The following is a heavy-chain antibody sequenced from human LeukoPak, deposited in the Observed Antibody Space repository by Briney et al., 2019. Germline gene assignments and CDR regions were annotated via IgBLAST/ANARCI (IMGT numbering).Heavy chain of an antibody. CDR3: AKTTITVTAGGFDY. CDR1: GYTFTSNG. CDR2: ISAYNGNT. V-gene: IGHV1-18*01. Sequence: ASVKVSCKASGYTFTSNGISWVRQAPGQGLEWMGWISAYNGNTNYAQKLQGRVTMTTDTSTSTAYMELRSLRSDDTAVYYCAKTTITVTAGGFDYWGQGTLVTVSS. J-gene: IGHJ4*02. D-gene: IGHD4-17*01.